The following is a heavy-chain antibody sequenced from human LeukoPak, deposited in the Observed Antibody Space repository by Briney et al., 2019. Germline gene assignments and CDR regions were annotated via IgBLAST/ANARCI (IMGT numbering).Heavy chain of an antibody. CDR2: INPNSGGT. D-gene: IGHD4-17*01. Sequence: GASVKVSCKASGYTFTSYGISWVRQAPGQGLEWMGWINPNSGGTNYAQKFQGRVAMTRDTSISTAYMELSRLRSDDTAVYYCALTVTTFLGAFDIWGQGTMVTVSS. CDR1: GYTFTSYG. CDR3: ALTVTTFLGAFDI. J-gene: IGHJ3*02. V-gene: IGHV1-2*02.